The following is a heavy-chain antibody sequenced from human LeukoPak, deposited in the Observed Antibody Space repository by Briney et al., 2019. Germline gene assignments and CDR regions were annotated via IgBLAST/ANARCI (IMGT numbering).Heavy chain of an antibody. J-gene: IGHJ4*02. D-gene: IGHD3-9*01. CDR3: ARDPLLTGYYWPYYFDY. CDR1: RYTFTGFY. V-gene: IGHV1-2*02. Sequence: GASVTVSCKASRYTFTGFYIHWVRQAPGQGLEWMGWINPNTGDTNYAQTFQGRVSMTRDPSITTAYMELSRLRSDDTAIYYCARDPLLTGYYWPYYFDYWGQGTLVTVSS. CDR2: INPNTGDT.